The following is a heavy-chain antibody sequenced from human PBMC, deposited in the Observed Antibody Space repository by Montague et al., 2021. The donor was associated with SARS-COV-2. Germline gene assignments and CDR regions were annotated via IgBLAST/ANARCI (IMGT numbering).Heavy chain of an antibody. CDR3: ARGQVTISGVLIFIPAAGHFDD. V-gene: IGHV4-34*01. D-gene: IGHD3-3*01. J-gene: IGHJ3*01. CDR2: INHTGSA. CDR1: SGSFSDFY. Sequence: SETLSLTCAVYSGSFSDFYWTWIRQSPGKGLEWIGEINHTGSATYNPSLKGRVTLSRDTSKNQFSLKLKSVTPADTAVYYCARGQVTISGVLIFIPAAGHFDDWGQGTSVTVSS.